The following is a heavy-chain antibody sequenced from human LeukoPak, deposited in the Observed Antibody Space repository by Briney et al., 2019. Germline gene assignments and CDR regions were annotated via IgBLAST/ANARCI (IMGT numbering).Heavy chain of an antibody. J-gene: IGHJ4*02. V-gene: IGHV1-69*06. CDR1: GGTFSSYA. CDR2: IIPIFGTA. D-gene: IGHD3-22*01. CDR3: ARARLSYYYDNSGYYDLDFDY. Sequence: SVKVSCKASGGTFSSYAISWVRQAPGQGLEWMGGIIPIFGTANYAQKFQGRVTITADKSTSTAYMELSSLRSEDTAVYYCARARLSYYYDNSGYYDLDFDYWGQGTLVTVSS.